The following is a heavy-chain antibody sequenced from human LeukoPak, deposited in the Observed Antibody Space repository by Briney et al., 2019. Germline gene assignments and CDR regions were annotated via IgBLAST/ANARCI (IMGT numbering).Heavy chain of an antibody. CDR1: GYTFTGYY. D-gene: IGHD2-2*01. Sequence: ASVKVSCKASGYTFTGYYMHWVRQAPGQGLEWMGWINPNSGGTNYAQKFQGWVTMTRDTSISTAYMELSRLRSDDTAVYYCARSSLVAADPPSWFDPWGQGTLVTVSS. CDR3: ARSSLVAADPPSWFDP. V-gene: IGHV1-2*04. J-gene: IGHJ5*02. CDR2: INPNSGGT.